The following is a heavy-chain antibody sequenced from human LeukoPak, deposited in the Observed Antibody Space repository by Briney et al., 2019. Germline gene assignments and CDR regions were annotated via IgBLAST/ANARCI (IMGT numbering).Heavy chain of an antibody. V-gene: IGHV3-53*01. Sequence: PSGSQSLSCTASGFSVSGNFMTWIRQAPGKGLEWISFIYAGGTTSYAASVKSRFTLSRNNSKNPFSLQLNTLRVEDTAVYYCARGRSRSSSGWYFDYWGQGTLVTVSS. CDR1: GFSVSGNF. D-gene: IGHD3-22*01. CDR3: ARGRSRSSSGWYFDY. CDR2: IYAGGTT. J-gene: IGHJ4*02.